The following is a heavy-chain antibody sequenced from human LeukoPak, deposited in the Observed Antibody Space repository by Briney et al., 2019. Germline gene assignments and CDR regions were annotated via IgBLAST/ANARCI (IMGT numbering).Heavy chain of an antibody. J-gene: IGHJ3*02. Sequence: ASVKVSCKASGYTFTGYYMHWVRQAPGQGLEWMGWINPNSGGTSYAQKFQGRVTMTRDTSISTAYMELSRLRSDDTAVYYCARDSLYYYDSSGYLLPHDAFDIWGQGTMVTVSS. D-gene: IGHD3-22*01. V-gene: IGHV1-2*02. CDR3: ARDSLYYYDSSGYLLPHDAFDI. CDR2: INPNSGGT. CDR1: GYTFTGYY.